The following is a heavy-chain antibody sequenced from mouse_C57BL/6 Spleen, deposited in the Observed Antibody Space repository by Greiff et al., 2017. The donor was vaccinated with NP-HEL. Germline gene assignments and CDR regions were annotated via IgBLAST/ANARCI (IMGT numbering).Heavy chain of an antibody. CDR1: GYTFTSYW. V-gene: IGHV1-69*01. CDR3: ARVADGYWYFDV. Sequence: QVQLQQPGAELVMPGASVKLSCKASGYTFTSYWMHWVKQRPGQGLEWIGEIDPSDSYTNYNQKFKGQSTLTVDKSSSTAYMQLSSLTSEDSAVYYCARVADGYWYFDVWGKGTTVTVSS. J-gene: IGHJ1*03. CDR2: IDPSDSYT.